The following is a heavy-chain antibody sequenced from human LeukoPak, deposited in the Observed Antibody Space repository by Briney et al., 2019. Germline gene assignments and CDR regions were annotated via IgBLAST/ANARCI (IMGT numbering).Heavy chain of an antibody. V-gene: IGHV4-39*07. CDR3: ARRTTVTIPFGY. CDR2: INHSGST. D-gene: IGHD4-11*01. Sequence: ASETLSLTCTVSGGSISSGGYYWSWIRQPPGKGLEWSGEINHSGSTNYNPSLKSRVTISVDKSKNQFSLKLRFVTAADTAVYYCARRTTVTIPFGYWGQGTLVTVSS. J-gene: IGHJ4*02. CDR1: GGSISSGGYY.